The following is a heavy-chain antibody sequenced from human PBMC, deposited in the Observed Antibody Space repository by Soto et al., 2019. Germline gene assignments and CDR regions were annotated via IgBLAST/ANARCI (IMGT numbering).Heavy chain of an antibody. CDR2: INHIGST. D-gene: IGHD3-3*01. V-gene: IGHV4-34*01. Sequence: QVQLQQWGAGLLKPSETLSLTCAVYGGSFSGYYWSWIRQPPGKGLEWIGEINHIGSTNYNPSLKSRVTISVDTSKHQFSLKLSSVTAADTAVYYCARGSYDFWSGYYSAFDIWGQGTMVTVSS. CDR1: GGSFSGYY. J-gene: IGHJ3*02. CDR3: ARGSYDFWSGYYSAFDI.